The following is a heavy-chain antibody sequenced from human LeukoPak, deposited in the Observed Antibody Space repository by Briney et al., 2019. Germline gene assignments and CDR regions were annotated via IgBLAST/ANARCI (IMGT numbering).Heavy chain of an antibody. CDR1: GGSISSGSYY. CDR3: ARDYYYYYMDV. J-gene: IGHJ6*03. V-gene: IGHV4-39*07. CDR2: MYYSGST. Sequence: SETLSLTCTVSGGSISSGSYYWGWIRQPPGKGLEWIGSMYYSGSTYYNPSLKSRVTISGDTSKNQFSLKLTSVTAADTAVYYCARDYYYYYMDVWGKGTTVTVSS.